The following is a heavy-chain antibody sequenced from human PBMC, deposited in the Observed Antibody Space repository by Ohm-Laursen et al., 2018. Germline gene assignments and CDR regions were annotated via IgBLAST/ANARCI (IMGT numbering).Heavy chain of an antibody. D-gene: IGHD1-1*01. J-gene: IGHJ6*02. CDR1: GDSIRSYY. CDR2: MYYSEGT. Sequence: ETLSLTCTVSGDSIRSYYWSWIRQPPGKGLEWIGYMYYSEGTNYNPSLKSRLTMSVDTSKNQFSMKLNSVTAADTALYYCARDAPEARNEMDVWGQGTPVTVSS. CDR3: ARDAPEARNEMDV. V-gene: IGHV4-59*12.